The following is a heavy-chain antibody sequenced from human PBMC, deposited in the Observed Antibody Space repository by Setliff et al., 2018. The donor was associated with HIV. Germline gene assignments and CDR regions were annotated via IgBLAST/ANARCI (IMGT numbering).Heavy chain of an antibody. Sequence: PSETLSLTCTVFRHSIPNTYYYWGWIRQSPGKGLEWIGSVYHSGTTYYNPSLKSRVTISVDKSNNQFSLKVTSVTAADTAVYYCMRGRSITIFGVAYFDFWGQGTQVTVSS. J-gene: IGHJ4*02. CDR1: RHSIPNTYYY. CDR3: MRGRSITIFGVAYFDF. V-gene: IGHV4-38-2*02. D-gene: IGHD3-3*01. CDR2: VYHSGTT.